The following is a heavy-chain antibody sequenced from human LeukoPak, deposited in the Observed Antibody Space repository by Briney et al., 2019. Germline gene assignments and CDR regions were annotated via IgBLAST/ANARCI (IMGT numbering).Heavy chain of an antibody. V-gene: IGHV4-34*01. CDR2: INHSGST. CDR1: GGSFSGYY. D-gene: IGHD6-13*01. Sequence: SETLSLTCAMYGGSFSGYYWSWIRQPPGKGLEWIGQINHSGSTNYNPSLKSRVTISVDTSKNQFSLKLSSVTAADTAVYYCARGSIAAAVISRSTPLGYWGQGTLVTVSS. CDR3: ARGSIAAAVISRSTPLGY. J-gene: IGHJ4*02.